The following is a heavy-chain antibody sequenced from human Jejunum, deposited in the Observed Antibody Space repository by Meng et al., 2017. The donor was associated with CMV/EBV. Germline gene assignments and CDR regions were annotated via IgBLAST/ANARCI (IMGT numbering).Heavy chain of an antibody. CDR2: TYYSGAT. D-gene: IGHD1-7*01. CDR1: GGSINNGDYY. Sequence: VSGGSINNGDYYWSWIRQAPGKGLECLGFTYYSGATYSSPSLRGRLTISIDTSRNQFSLKLRSMTAADTAVYYCVRDNTVTGTTDSWGQGTLVTVSS. CDR3: VRDNTVTGTTDS. V-gene: IGHV4-30-4*01. J-gene: IGHJ5*02.